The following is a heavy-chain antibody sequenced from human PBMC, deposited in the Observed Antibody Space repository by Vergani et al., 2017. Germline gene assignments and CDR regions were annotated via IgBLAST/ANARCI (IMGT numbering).Heavy chain of an antibody. J-gene: IGHJ4*02. D-gene: IGHD6-6*01. V-gene: IGHV3-23*01. Sequence: EVQLLESGGGLVQPGGSLRLSCAASGFTFSSYAMSWVRQAPGKGLEWVSAISGSGGSTYYADSVKGRFTISRDNSKNTLYLQMNSLRAEDTAVYYCAKEEKKYSSSSKPFDYWDQGTLVTVSS. CDR1: GFTFSSYA. CDR2: ISGSGGST. CDR3: AKEEKKYSSSSKPFDY.